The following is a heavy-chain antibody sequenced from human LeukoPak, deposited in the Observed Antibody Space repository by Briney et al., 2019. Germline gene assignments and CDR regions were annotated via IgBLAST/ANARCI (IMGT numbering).Heavy chain of an antibody. CDR3: ARERYSGSYYPTNDAFDI. CDR2: INSDGSST. J-gene: IGHJ3*02. V-gene: IGHV3-74*01. CDR1: GFTFSSYW. Sequence: PGGSLRLSCAASGFTFSSYWMHWVRQAPGKGLVWVSRINSDGSSTSYADSVKGRFTISRDNAKNTLYLQMNSLRAEDTAVYYCARERYSGSYYPTNDAFDIWGEGTMVTVSS. D-gene: IGHD1-26*01.